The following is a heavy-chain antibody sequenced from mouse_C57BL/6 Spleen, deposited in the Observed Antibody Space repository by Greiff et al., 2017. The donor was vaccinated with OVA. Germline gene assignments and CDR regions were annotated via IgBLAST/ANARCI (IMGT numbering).Heavy chain of an antibody. CDR1: GYAFTNYL. CDR2: INPGSGGT. Sequence: QVQLQQSGAELVRPGTSVKVSCKASGYAFTNYLIEWVKQRPGQGLEWIGVINPGSGGTNYNEKFKGKATLTADKSSSTAYMQLSSLTSEDSAVYFCARGRLRNAMDYWGQGTSVTVSS. J-gene: IGHJ4*01. V-gene: IGHV1-54*01. D-gene: IGHD2-4*01. CDR3: ARGRLRNAMDY.